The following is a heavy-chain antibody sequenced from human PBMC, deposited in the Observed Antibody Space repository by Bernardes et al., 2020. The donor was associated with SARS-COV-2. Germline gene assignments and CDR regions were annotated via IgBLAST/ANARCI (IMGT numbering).Heavy chain of an antibody. V-gene: IGHV4-34*01. CDR3: ARGYCSSTACSSLNWFDP. CDR1: GGYFRGSY. CDR2: ISHSGST. D-gene: IGHD2-2*01. J-gene: IGHJ5*02. Sequence: SETLTTTCTVYGGYFRGSYWTWIRQPPGPGLAWIGAISHSGSTKYNPSLKSRVTISVDTSKNQFSLRLSSVTAADTAVYYCARGYCSSTACSSLNWFDPWGQGTLVTGSS.